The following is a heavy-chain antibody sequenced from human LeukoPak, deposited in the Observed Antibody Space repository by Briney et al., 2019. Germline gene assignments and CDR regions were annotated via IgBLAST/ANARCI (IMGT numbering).Heavy chain of an antibody. CDR1: GFTFSSYA. Sequence: GGSLRLSCAASGFTFSSYAMSWVRQAPGQGLEWVSAISGSGGSTYYADSVKGRFTISRDNSKNALYLQMNSLRAEDTAVYYCAKDDYGVLVYWGQGTLVTVSS. CDR3: AKDDYGVLVY. V-gene: IGHV3-23*01. CDR2: ISGSGGST. J-gene: IGHJ4*02. D-gene: IGHD4-17*01.